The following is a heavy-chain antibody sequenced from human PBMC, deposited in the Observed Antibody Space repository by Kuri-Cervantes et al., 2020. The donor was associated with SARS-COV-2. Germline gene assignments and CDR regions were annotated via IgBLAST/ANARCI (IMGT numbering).Heavy chain of an antibody. CDR2: ISSSSSYI. Sequence: GGSLRLSCAASGFTFSSYSMNWVRQAPGKGLEWVSSISSSSSYIYYADSVKGRFTISRDNAKNSLYLQMNSLRAEDTAVYYCARSHSPYYDISGYLDYWGQGTLVTVSS. V-gene: IGHV3-21*01. CDR1: GFTFSSYS. D-gene: IGHD3-9*01. CDR3: ARSHSPYYDISGYLDY. J-gene: IGHJ4*02.